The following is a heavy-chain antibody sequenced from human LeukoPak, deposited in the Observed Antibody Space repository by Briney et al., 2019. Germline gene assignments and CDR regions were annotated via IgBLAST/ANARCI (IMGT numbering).Heavy chain of an antibody. CDR3: AAAPRARSGSFKPE. Sequence: SVKVSCKASGGTFSSYAISWVRQAPGQGLEWMGGIIPIFGTANYAQKFQGRVTITADKSTSTAYMELSSLRSEDTAVYYCAAAPRARSGSFKPEWGQGTLVTVSS. CDR1: GGTFSSYA. D-gene: IGHD3-10*01. V-gene: IGHV1-69*06. CDR2: IIPIFGTA. J-gene: IGHJ4*02.